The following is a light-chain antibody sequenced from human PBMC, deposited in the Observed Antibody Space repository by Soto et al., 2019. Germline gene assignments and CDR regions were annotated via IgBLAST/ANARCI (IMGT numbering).Light chain of an antibody. V-gene: IGLV2-23*01. J-gene: IGLJ1*01. CDR2: EAT. CDR3: CSYAGYTTYV. Sequence: QSVLIQPASVSGSPRQSITISCTGTSRDIGTYDLVSWYQQHPGKVPKLIIYEATQRPSGVSSRFSGSKSGTTASLTISGLQAEDEADYYCCSYAGYTTYVFGSGTKVTVL. CDR1: SRDIGTYDL.